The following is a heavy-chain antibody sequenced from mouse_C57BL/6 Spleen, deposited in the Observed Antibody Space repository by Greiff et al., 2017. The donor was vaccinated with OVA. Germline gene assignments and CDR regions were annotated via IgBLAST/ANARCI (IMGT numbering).Heavy chain of an antibody. J-gene: IGHJ1*03. D-gene: IGHD3-1*01. CDR1: GFTFSDYY. CDR2: ISNGGGST. V-gene: IGHV5-12*01. CDR3: ARSRVGTGYFDV. Sequence: EVQRVESGGGLVQPGGSLKLSCAASGFTFSDYYMYWVRQTPEKRLEWVAYISNGGGSTYYPDTVKGRFTISRDNAKNTLYLQMSRLKSEDTAMYYCARSRVGTGYFDVWGTGTTVTVSS.